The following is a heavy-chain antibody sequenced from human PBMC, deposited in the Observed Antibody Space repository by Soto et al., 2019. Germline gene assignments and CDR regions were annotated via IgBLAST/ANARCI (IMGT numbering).Heavy chain of an antibody. V-gene: IGHV3-30*18. CDR1: GFTFSSYG. CDR3: AKDGATDGGKFDY. J-gene: IGHJ4*02. CDR2: ISYDGSNK. D-gene: IGHD1-26*01. Sequence: QVQLVESGGGVVQPGRSLRLSCAASGFTFSSYGMHWVRQAPGKGLEWVAVISYDGSNKYYADSVKGRFTISRDNSKNTLYLQMNSLRAEDTALYYCAKDGATDGGKFDYWGQGTLVTVSS.